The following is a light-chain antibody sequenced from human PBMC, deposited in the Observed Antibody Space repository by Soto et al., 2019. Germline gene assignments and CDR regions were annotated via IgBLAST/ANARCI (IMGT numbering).Light chain of an antibody. CDR1: QTLSSW. CDR2: DVS. J-gene: IGKJ4*01. Sequence: DIPMTQSPSTLSASVGDRVTITCRASQTLSSWLAWYQQKPGKAPELLIYDVSSLASGVPSRFSGSGSGTDFTLTISSLQPADFATYYCQQYNGYPLTFGGGTKVEIK. CDR3: QQYNGYPLT. V-gene: IGKV1-5*01.